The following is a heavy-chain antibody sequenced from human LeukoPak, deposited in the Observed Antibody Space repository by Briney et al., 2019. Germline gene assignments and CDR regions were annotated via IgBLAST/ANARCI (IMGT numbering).Heavy chain of an antibody. CDR3: ARDRNTGRSYENLFVY. CDR2: IKSDGNSI. Sequence: GGSLRLSCVTSGFTFSDYWMHWVRRAPGKGLVWVSRIKSDGNSISYADSVKGRFTISRDNAENTLYLQMTSLRAEDTGVYYCARDRNTGRSYENLFVYWGQGTLVTVSS. V-gene: IGHV3-74*01. J-gene: IGHJ4*02. CDR1: GFTFSDYW. D-gene: IGHD1-26*01.